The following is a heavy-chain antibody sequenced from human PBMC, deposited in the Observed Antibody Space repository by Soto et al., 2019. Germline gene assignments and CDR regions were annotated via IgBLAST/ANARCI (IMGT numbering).Heavy chain of an antibody. CDR1: CVSITAYF. J-gene: IGHJ4*02. Sequence: SETLSLTCTVSCVSITAYFWSWIRQTPGKGLDWIGSISFSGATYSNPSLKGRAALSVDTSENHLSLTLNSVTSADTAVYFCARDRRDVYKLNFEFLCQGTLGTV. D-gene: IGHD1-1*01. CDR3: ARDRRDVYKLNFEF. V-gene: IGHV4-59*01. CDR2: ISFSGAT.